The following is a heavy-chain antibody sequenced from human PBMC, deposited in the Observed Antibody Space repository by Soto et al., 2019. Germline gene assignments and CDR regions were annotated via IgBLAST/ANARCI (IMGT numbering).Heavy chain of an antibody. D-gene: IGHD2-15*01. CDR1: GFSLSSSGVT. V-gene: IGHV2-5*02. CDR2: IYWDDDK. CDR3: AHRHCSGGICQGFDY. Sequence: QITLKESGPTLVKPTQTLTLTCTFSGFSLSSSGVTVGWIRQPPGKALEWLALIYWDDDKRYSPSLKSRLTITKDTSKNQVVLTMTNMDPVDTATYYCAHRHCSGGICQGFDYWGQGTLVTVSS. J-gene: IGHJ4*02.